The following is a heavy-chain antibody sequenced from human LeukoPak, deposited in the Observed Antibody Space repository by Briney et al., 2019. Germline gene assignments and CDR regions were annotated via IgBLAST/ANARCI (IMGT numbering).Heavy chain of an antibody. CDR3: ANGAGEYDFWSGTFDY. Sequence: GGSLRLSCAASGFTFSSYAVSWVRQAPGKGLEWVSAISGSGGSTYYADSVKGRFTISRDNSKNTLYLQMNSLRAEDTAVYYCANGAGEYDFWSGTFDYWGQGTLVTVSS. V-gene: IGHV3-23*01. CDR2: ISGSGGST. CDR1: GFTFSSYA. J-gene: IGHJ4*02. D-gene: IGHD3-3*01.